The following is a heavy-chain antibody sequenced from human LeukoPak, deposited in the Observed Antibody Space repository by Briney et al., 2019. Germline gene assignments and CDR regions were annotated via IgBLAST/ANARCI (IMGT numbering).Heavy chain of an antibody. D-gene: IGHD3-22*01. CDR2: ISPYDGNT. CDR1: GYIFTTYG. V-gene: IGHV1-18*01. Sequence: ASVRVSCKASGYIFTTYGFSWVRQAPGQGLEWKGWISPYDGNTKYAQKFQGRVTLTTDTSTSTASMELRSLRSDDTAVYYCARAHYYDSSGYEGEDYWGQGTLVTVSS. J-gene: IGHJ4*02. CDR3: ARAHYYDSSGYEGEDY.